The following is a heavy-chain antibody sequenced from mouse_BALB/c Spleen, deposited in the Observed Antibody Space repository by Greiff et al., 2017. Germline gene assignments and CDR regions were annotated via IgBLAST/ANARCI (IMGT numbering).Heavy chain of an antibody. CDR3: ARHEGLRSYYFDY. CDR1: GFTFSSYA. Sequence: EVQLVESGGGLVKPGGSLKLSCAASGFTFSSYAMSWVRQTPEKRLEWVATISSGGSYTYYPDSVKGRFTISRDNAKNTLYLQMSSLRSEDTAMYYCARHEGLRSYYFDYWGQGTTLTVSS. V-gene: IGHV5-9-3*01. CDR2: ISSGGSYT. J-gene: IGHJ2*01. D-gene: IGHD2-4*01.